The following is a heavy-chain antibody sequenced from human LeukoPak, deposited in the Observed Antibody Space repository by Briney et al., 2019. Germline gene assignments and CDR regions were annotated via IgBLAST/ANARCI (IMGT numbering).Heavy chain of an antibody. D-gene: IGHD1-1*01. CDR1: GFTVSSNY. Sequence: GGSLRLSCAASGFTVSSNYMSWVRQAPGKRLEWVSSISSSSSYIYYADSVKGRFTISRDNAKNSLYLQMNSLRAEDTAVYYCARDGLSGTTIDYWGQGTLATVSS. CDR3: ARDGLSGTTIDY. V-gene: IGHV3-21*01. CDR2: ISSSSSYI. J-gene: IGHJ4*02.